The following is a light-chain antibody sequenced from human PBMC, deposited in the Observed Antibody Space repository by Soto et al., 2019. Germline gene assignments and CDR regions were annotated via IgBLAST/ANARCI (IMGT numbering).Light chain of an antibody. CDR2: GNS. V-gene: IGLV1-40*01. CDR3: QSYDSSLSDSV. CDR1: SSNIGAGYD. Sequence: QAVLTQPPSVSGAPGQRVTISCTGSSSNIGAGYDVHWYRQLPGTAPKLLMYGNSIRPSGVPDRFSGSKSGTSGSLAITGLQAEDEAEYYCQSYDSSLSDSVFGGGTKLTVL. J-gene: IGLJ2*01.